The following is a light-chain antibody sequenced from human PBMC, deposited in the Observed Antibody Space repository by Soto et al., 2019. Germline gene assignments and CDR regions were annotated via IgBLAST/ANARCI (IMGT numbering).Light chain of an antibody. V-gene: IGKV1-6*01. CDR2: TAS. J-gene: IGKJ1*01. Sequence: AIQMTQSPSSLSASVGDTVIITCRASQAIRNDLGWYQQKPGKAPKLLIYTASTLESGVPSRFSGSGSGTDFTLTIRSLRPEDSATYFCLHDYSYPRTFGQGTKVDIK. CDR1: QAIRND. CDR3: LHDYSYPRT.